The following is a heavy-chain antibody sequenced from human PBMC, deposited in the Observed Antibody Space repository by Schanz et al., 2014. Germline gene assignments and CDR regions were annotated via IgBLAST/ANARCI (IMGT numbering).Heavy chain of an antibody. D-gene: IGHD6-19*01. J-gene: IGHJ4*02. Sequence: DVQLLESGGGLVQPGGSLRLSCAASGFTFNSYAMTWVRQAPGKGLEWVSSISHSGGSKYYADSVKGRFTISRDNSENTLYLQMNSLRAEDTSVYFCAIIGVMVAVAGTRADYWGQGTLVTVSS. CDR1: GFTFNSYA. CDR3: AIIGVMVAVAGTRADY. CDR2: ISHSGGSK. V-gene: IGHV3-23*01.